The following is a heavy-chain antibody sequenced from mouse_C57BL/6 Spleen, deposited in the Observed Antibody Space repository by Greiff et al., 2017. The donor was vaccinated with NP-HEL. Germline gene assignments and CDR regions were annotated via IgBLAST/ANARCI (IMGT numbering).Heavy chain of an antibody. CDR1: GYTFTSYW. CDR2: INPSNGGT. Sequence: QVQLQQPGTELVKPGASVKLSCKASGYTFTSYWMHWVKQRPGQGLEWIGNINPSNGGTNYNEKFKSKATLTVDKASSTAYMQLSSLTSEDSAVYYCARYRGNYAGYYAMDYWGQGTSDTVSS. D-gene: IGHD2-1*01. J-gene: IGHJ4*01. CDR3: ARYRGNYAGYYAMDY. V-gene: IGHV1-53*01.